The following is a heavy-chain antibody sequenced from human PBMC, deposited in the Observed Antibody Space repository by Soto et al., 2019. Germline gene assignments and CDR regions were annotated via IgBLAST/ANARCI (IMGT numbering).Heavy chain of an antibody. D-gene: IGHD6-25*01. J-gene: IGHJ4*02. CDR3: AKPSTVDSSGLFDY. CDR2: ISGSGGST. Sequence: EVQLLESGGGLVQPGGSLRLSCAASGFTFSSYAMSWVRPAPGKGLEWVSSISGSGGSTYYADSVKGRFTISRDNSKNTLYLQMNSLRAEDTAVYYCAKPSTVDSSGLFDYWGQGTLVTVSS. CDR1: GFTFSSYA. V-gene: IGHV3-23*01.